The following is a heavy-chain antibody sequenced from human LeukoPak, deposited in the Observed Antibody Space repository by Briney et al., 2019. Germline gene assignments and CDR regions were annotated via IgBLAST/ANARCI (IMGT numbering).Heavy chain of an antibody. CDR1: GFTFNSYA. J-gene: IGHJ6*03. CDR2: ISGSGGST. CDR3: AKVESYSNYVYYYYYYMDV. Sequence: GGSLRLSCAASGFTFNSYAMSWVRQAPGKGLEWVSAISGSGGSTYYADSVKGRFTISRDNSKNTPYLQMNSLRAEDTAVHYCAKVESYSNYVYYYYYYMDVWGKGTTVTVSS. D-gene: IGHD4-11*01. V-gene: IGHV3-23*01.